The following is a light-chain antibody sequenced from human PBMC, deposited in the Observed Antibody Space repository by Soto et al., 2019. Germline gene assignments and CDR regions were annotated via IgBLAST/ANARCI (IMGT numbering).Light chain of an antibody. CDR3: SSYTRSSISV. J-gene: IGLJ1*01. CDR2: DVS. Sequence: QSALTQPASVSGSPGQSITISCTGTSSDVGCYDYVSWYQQHPGNAPTLLIYDVSNRPSGASFRFSGSKSGNTASLTISGLQAEDEAEYYCSSYTRSSISVFGTGTKLTVL. CDR1: SSDVGCYDY. V-gene: IGLV2-14*01.